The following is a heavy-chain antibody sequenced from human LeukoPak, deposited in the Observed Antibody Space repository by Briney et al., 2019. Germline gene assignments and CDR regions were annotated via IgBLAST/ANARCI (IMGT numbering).Heavy chain of an antibody. Sequence: ASVKVSCKASGGTFSSYAISWVRQAPGQGLEWMGGIIPIFGTANYAQKFQGRVTITADESTSTAYMELSSLRSEDTAVYYCARGSPKITGTAPFDYWGQGTLVTVSS. J-gene: IGHJ4*02. CDR3: ARGSPKITGTAPFDY. V-gene: IGHV1-69*13. CDR2: IIPIFGTA. D-gene: IGHD1-7*01. CDR1: GGTFSSYA.